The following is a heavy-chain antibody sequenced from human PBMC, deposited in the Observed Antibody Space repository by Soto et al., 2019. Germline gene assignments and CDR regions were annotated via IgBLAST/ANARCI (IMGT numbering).Heavy chain of an antibody. CDR3: ARDDYDSSGYYSDY. CDR2: IYYSGST. CDR1: GGSISSGDYY. V-gene: IGHV4-30-4*01. Sequence: PSETLSLTCTVSGGSISSGDYYWSWIRQPPGKGLEWIGYIYYSGSTYYNPSLKSRVTISVDTSKNQFSLKLSSVTAADTAVYYCARDDYDSSGYYSDYWGQGTLVTVSS. D-gene: IGHD3-22*01. J-gene: IGHJ4*02.